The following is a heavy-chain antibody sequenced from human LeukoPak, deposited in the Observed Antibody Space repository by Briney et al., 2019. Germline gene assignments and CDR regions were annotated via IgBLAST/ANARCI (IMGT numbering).Heavy chain of an antibody. CDR1: GDSISNYY. V-gene: IGHV4-59*08. Sequence: SETLSLTCTVSGDSISNYYWSWIRQPPGKGLDWIGYIYFSGTTNYNPSLKSRVTMSVDTSKNQFSLKLTSMTAADAAVYFCARLSHPSGSDWFFDYWGQGSLVTVSS. D-gene: IGHD6-19*01. CDR3: ARLSHPSGSDWFFDY. J-gene: IGHJ4*02. CDR2: IYFSGTT.